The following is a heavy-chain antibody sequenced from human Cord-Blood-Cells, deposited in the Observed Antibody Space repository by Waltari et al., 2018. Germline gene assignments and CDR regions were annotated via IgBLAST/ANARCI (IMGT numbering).Heavy chain of an antibody. CDR1: GGTFSSYA. J-gene: IGHJ4*02. CDR2: IIPILGIA. CDR3: ARKPWPGAYFDY. Sequence: QVQLVQSGAEVKKPGSSVKVSCKASGGTFSSYAISWVRQAPGQGLEWMGRIIPILGIANYAQKFQGRVTITADKSTSTAYMELSSLRSEDTAVYYCARKPWPGAYFDYWGQGTLVTVSS. V-gene: IGHV1-69*09. D-gene: IGHD7-27*01.